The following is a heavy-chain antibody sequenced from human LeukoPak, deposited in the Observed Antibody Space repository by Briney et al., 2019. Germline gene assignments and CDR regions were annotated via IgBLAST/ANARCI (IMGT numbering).Heavy chain of an antibody. CDR2: INSDGSST. J-gene: IGHJ4*02. D-gene: IGHD3-22*01. CDR1: GFTFSSYW. CDR3: ARGRKYYYDSSGYSVGDY. V-gene: IGHV3-74*01. Sequence: GGSLRLSCAASGFTFSSYWMHWVSHAPGKGMVWVSRINSDGSSTSYADSVKGRFTISRDNAKNTLYLQMNSLRAEDTAVYYCARGRKYYYDSSGYSVGDYWGQGTLVTVSS.